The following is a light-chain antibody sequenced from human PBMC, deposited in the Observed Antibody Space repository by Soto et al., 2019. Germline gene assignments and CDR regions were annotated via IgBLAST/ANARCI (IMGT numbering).Light chain of an antibody. Sequence: EIVLTQSPGTLSLSPGERATLSCRTSQSVSSSNYLAWYQQKPGQAPRLLIHGATNRATGIPDRFSGSGSGTDFTLTISRLEPEDFAVDYCHHYGSSPLSFGGGTKVQIK. CDR3: HHYGSSPLS. V-gene: IGKV3-20*01. CDR2: GAT. CDR1: QSVSSSNY. J-gene: IGKJ4*01.